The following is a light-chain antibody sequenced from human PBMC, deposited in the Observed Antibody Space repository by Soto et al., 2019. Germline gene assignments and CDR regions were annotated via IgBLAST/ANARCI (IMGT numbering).Light chain of an antibody. J-gene: IGKJ5*01. V-gene: IGKV3-15*01. Sequence: EIVMTQTPATLSVSPGERATLSCRASQSVSSNLAWYQQKPGQAPRLLIYGASTRATGIPARFSGSGSGTEFTLTIGSLQSEDFAVYYCQQYSSSPSFGQGTLLEVK. CDR1: QSVSSN. CDR3: QQYSSSPS. CDR2: GAS.